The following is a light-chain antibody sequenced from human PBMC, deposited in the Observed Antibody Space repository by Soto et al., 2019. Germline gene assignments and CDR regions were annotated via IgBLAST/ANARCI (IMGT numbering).Light chain of an antibody. V-gene: IGLV3-9*01. CDR1: NIGNKN. CDR3: QVWEIDVYYV. J-gene: IGLJ1*01. CDR2: RDR. Sequence: SYELTQPLSESVALGQTASITCGGNNIGNKNVHWYQQKPGQAPVLVMYRDRNRPSGIPERVSGSNSGNTATLTVGVAQAGDEADYYCQVWEIDVYYVFGTGTKVTVL.